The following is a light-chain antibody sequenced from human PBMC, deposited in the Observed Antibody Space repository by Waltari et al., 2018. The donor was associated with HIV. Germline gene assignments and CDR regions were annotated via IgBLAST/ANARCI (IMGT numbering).Light chain of an antibody. V-gene: IGKV2-29*01. CDR1: QSLLHSDGKTY. CDR2: EVS. Sequence: DIVMTQTPLSLSVTPGQPASISCKSSQSLLHSDGKTYLYWYLQKPGQSPQVLIYEVSSRFFGVTNKFSGSGSGTEFILTISSLQSEDCAVYYCQQYYKWPLTFGQGTRLEIK. J-gene: IGKJ5*01. CDR3: QQYYKWPLT.